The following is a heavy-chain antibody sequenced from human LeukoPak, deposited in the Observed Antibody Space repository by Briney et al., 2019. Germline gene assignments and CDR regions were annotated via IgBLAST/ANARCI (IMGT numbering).Heavy chain of an antibody. CDR1: GFTFSYYN. D-gene: IGHD3-22*01. J-gene: IGHJ3*02. CDR2: ISTSSGFI. Sequence: GGSLRLSCAASGFTFSYYNMNWFRQAPGKGLEWVASISTSSGFIYYADSFKDRFTISRDNSKNTLYLQMNSLRAEDTAVYYCARAHYYYDSSGYLTGAFDIWGQGTMVTVSS. CDR3: ARAHYYYDSSGYLTGAFDI. V-gene: IGHV3-21*01.